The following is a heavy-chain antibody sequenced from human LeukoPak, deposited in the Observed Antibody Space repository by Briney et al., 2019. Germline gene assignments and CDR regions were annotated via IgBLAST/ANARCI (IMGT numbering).Heavy chain of an antibody. J-gene: IGHJ4*02. Sequence: PSETLSLTCTVSGGSISSYYRSWIRQPPGKGLEWIGYIYYSGSTNYNPSLKSRVTISVDTSKNQFSLKLSSVTAADTAVYYCARDPYYYGSGHYFDYWGQGTLVTVSS. CDR2: IYYSGST. D-gene: IGHD3-10*01. V-gene: IGHV4-59*01. CDR3: ARDPYYYGSGHYFDY. CDR1: GGSISSYY.